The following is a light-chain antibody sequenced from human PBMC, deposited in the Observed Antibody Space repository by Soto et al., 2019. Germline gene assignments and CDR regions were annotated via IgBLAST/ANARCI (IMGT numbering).Light chain of an antibody. V-gene: IGKV1-39*01. Sequence: DVQMTQSPSSLSASVGDSVTITCRSSQTVKTYLNWYQHKPGKAPQLLIYVSSRLQTGVASRFSGSGSGTYFSLTISSLQPEDFATYYCQQTSTTPGTFGQGTKVEIK. CDR3: QQTSTTPGT. CDR2: VSS. CDR1: QTVKTY. J-gene: IGKJ1*01.